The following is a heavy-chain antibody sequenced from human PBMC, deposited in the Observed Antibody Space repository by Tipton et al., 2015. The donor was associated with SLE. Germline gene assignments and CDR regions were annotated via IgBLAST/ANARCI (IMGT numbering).Heavy chain of an antibody. CDR1: GGSTSSYY. CDR3: ARDGGEDSSTSLDY. Sequence: TLSLTCTVSGGSTSSYYWSWIRQPPGKGLEWIGYIYYSGSTNYNPSLKSRVTISVDTSKNQFSLKLSSVTAADTAVYYCARDGGEDSSTSLDYWGQGTLVTVSS. CDR2: IYYSGST. V-gene: IGHV4-59*01. J-gene: IGHJ4*02. D-gene: IGHD2-2*01.